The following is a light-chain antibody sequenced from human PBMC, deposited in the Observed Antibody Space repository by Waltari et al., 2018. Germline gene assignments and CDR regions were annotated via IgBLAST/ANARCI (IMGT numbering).Light chain of an antibody. CDR3: SSYAGRTTV. CDR2: EGT. J-gene: IGLJ1*01. Sequence: QSALTQPASVSGPPGQSIPISCTGSSSDVGTHNLVSWYQHHPDKVPKLILYEGTKRPSGISDRFSGSKSGNTASLTISGLQAEDEADYYCSSYAGRTTVFGTGTKVCVL. CDR1: SSDVGTHNL. V-gene: IGLV2-23*03.